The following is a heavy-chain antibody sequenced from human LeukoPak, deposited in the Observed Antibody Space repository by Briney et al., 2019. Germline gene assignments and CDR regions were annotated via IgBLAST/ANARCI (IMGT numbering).Heavy chain of an antibody. CDR2: ISYDGSNK. J-gene: IGHJ5*02. CDR1: GFTFSSYA. Sequence: GGSLRLSCAASGFTFSSYATHWVRQAPGKGLEWVAVISYDGSNKYYADSVKGRFTISRDNSKNTLYLQMNSLRAEDTAVYYCARGGESSGYLEDWFDPWGQGTLVTVSS. CDR3: ARGGESSGYLEDWFDP. D-gene: IGHD3-22*01. V-gene: IGHV3-30-3*01.